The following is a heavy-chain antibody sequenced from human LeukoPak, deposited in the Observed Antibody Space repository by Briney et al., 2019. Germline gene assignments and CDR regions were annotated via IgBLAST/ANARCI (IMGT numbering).Heavy chain of an antibody. Sequence: ASVKVSCKASGYTFTDYYIHWIRQAPGQGLEWMGWINPNSGGTNYAQKFQGRVTMTRDTSISTAYMELSRLRSDDTAVYYCARAPEVAWWSGYLDYWGQGTLVTVSS. V-gene: IGHV1-2*02. CDR2: INPNSGGT. J-gene: IGHJ4*02. D-gene: IGHD3-3*01. CDR3: ARAPEVAWWSGYLDY. CDR1: GYTFTDYY.